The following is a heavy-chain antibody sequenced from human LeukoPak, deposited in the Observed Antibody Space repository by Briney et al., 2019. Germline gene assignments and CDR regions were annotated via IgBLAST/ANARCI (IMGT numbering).Heavy chain of an antibody. D-gene: IGHD4-11*01. V-gene: IGHV1-2*02. CDR1: GYTFTTYA. CDR3: ARSPDYSRFDY. CDR2: INLSSGGT. J-gene: IGHJ4*02. Sequence: GASVKVSCKASGYTFTTYAMNWVRQAPGQGLEWMGWINLSSGGTIYAQKFQGRVTMTRHTSINTAYMELSRLRSDDTAVYYCARSPDYSRFDYWGQGTLVTVPS.